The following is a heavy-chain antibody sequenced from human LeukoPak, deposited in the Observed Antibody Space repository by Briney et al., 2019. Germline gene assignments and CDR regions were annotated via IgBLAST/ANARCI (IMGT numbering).Heavy chain of an antibody. CDR3: AKSDIS. Sequence: GGSLRLSCAASGFTFGTSGMHWVRQAPGKGLDWVAFIPYDGSNKYYTDSVKGRFTISRDNSKNILYLQMNGLRAEDTAVYYCAKSDISWGQGTLVTVAS. J-gene: IGHJ4*02. CDR2: IPYDGSNK. V-gene: IGHV3-30*02. CDR1: GFTFGTSG.